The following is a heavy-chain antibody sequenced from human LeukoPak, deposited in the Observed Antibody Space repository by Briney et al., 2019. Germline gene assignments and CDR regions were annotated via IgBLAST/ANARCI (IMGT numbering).Heavy chain of an antibody. Sequence: GGSLRLSCAASGFTFSSYAMHWVRQAPGKGLEWVAVISYDGSNKYYADSVKGRFTISRDNAKNSLYLQMNSLRAEDTAVYYCARPVGATASNPFDYWGQGTLVTVSS. CDR3: ARPVGATASNPFDY. CDR1: GFTFSSYA. CDR2: ISYDGSNK. J-gene: IGHJ4*02. D-gene: IGHD1-26*01. V-gene: IGHV3-30-3*01.